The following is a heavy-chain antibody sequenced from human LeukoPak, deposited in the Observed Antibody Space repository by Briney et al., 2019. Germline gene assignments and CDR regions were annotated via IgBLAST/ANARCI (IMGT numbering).Heavy chain of an antibody. CDR3: AKEGPYYYGSNYYFDY. CDR2: ISYDGSNK. Sequence: GGSLRLSCAASGFTFSSYGMHWVRKAPGKGLEWVAVISYDGSNKYYADSVKGRFTISRDNSKNTLYLQMNSLRADDTAVYYCAKEGPYYYGSNYYFDYWGQGTLVTVSS. V-gene: IGHV3-30*18. J-gene: IGHJ4*02. CDR1: GFTFSSYG. D-gene: IGHD3-10*01.